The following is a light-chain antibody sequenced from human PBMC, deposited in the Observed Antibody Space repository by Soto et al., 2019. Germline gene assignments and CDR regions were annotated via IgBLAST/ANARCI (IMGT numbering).Light chain of an antibody. Sequence: QSVLTQPPSVSGAPGQRVTISCTGSSSNIGAGYDVHWYQQFPGTAPKLLIYDNSNRPSGVPDRFSGSKSGTSASLAITGLQAEDEADYYCQSYDSSLNGYLVFGGGTKLTVL. CDR2: DNS. J-gene: IGLJ2*01. CDR1: SSNIGAGYD. CDR3: QSYDSSLNGYLV. V-gene: IGLV1-40*01.